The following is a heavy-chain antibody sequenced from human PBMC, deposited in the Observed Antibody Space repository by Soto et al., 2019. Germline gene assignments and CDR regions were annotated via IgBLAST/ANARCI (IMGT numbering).Heavy chain of an antibody. CDR1: VYTFTSYG. J-gene: IGHJ4*02. Sequence: XSVKVSCEASVYTFTSYGISWVRQAPGQGLEWMGWISAYNGNTNYAQKLQGRVTMTTDTSTSTAYMELRSLRSDDTAVYYCARASRSRVAAAGPNFDYWGQGTLVTVSS. V-gene: IGHV1-18*04. CDR2: ISAYNGNT. D-gene: IGHD6-13*01. CDR3: ARASRSRVAAAGPNFDY.